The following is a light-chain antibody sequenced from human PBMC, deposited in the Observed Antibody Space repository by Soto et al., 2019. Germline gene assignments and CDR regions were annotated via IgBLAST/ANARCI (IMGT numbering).Light chain of an antibody. CDR1: GGHNSFT. CDR3: QTWGTGIRV. CDR2: LKSDGSH. J-gene: IGLJ3*02. V-gene: IGLV4-69*01. Sequence: QAVVTQSPSASASLGASVKLTCTLSGGHNSFTIAWHQQQPEKGPRYLMNLKSDGSHTKGDGIPDRFSDSSSGAERYLIISSLQSDDEADYYCQTWGTGIRVFGGGTKVTVL.